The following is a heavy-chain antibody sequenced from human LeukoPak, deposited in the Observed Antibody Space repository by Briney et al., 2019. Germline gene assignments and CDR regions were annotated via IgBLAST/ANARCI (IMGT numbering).Heavy chain of an antibody. V-gene: IGHV3-30*09. CDR1: GFTFSTST. D-gene: IGHD3-22*01. CDR2: ISYDGSNK. Sequence: PGGSLRLSCAASGFTFSTSTMHWVRQAPGKGLEWVAVISYDGSNKFYAASVKGRFAISRDNSKNTLYLQMNSLRGYDSAVYYCARPLSNGYFHDSGGYYPYAMDVWGQGTTVTVSS. J-gene: IGHJ6*02. CDR3: ARPLSNGYFHDSGGYYPYAMDV.